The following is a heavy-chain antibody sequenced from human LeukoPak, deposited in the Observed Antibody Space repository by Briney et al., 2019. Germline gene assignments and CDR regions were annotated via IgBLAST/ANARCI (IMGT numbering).Heavy chain of an antibody. V-gene: IGHV3-30*03. Sequence: GRSLRLSCATSGFTFSNYGMHWVRQAPGKGLEWVAVISYDGSNKYYADSVKGRFTISRDNSKNTLYLQMNSLRAEDTAVYYCARDGATAPSYFDYWGQGTLVTVSS. J-gene: IGHJ4*02. CDR1: GFTFSNYG. CDR2: ISYDGSNK. D-gene: IGHD4-11*01. CDR3: ARDGATAPSYFDY.